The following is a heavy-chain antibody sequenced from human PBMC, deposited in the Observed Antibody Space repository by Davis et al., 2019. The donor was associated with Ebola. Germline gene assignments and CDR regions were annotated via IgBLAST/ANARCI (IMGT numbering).Heavy chain of an antibody. Sequence: MPSETLSLTCTVSGGSISSSSYYWSWIRQPPGKGLEWIREINHSGSTNYNPSLKSRVTISVDTSKNQFSLKLSSVTAADTAVYYCARVTYDFWSGYSDYWGQGTLVTVSS. J-gene: IGHJ4*02. V-gene: IGHV4-39*07. CDR3: ARVTYDFWSGYSDY. CDR2: INHSGST. CDR1: GGSISSSSYY. D-gene: IGHD3-3*01.